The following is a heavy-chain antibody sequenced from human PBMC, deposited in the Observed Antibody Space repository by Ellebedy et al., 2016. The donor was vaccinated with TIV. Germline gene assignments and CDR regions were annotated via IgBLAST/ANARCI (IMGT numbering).Heavy chain of an antibody. D-gene: IGHD2-2*01. CDR1: GYPFPNYG. J-gene: IGHJ4*02. CDR3: ARDVPADAAALLDY. CDR2: ISAYNGNT. Sequence: AASVKVSCKASGYPFPNYGVSWVRQAPGQGLEWVGWISAYNGNTKYGQKFQGRISLTTDTSMGTAYMELRSVRSDDTGVYFCARDVPADAAALLDYWGQGTRVTVSS. V-gene: IGHV1-18*04.